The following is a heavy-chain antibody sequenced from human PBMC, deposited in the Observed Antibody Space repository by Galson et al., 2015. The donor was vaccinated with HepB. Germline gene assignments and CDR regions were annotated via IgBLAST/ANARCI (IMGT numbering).Heavy chain of an antibody. CDR3: AGGYCSTPSCHGDVGLDWFGP. CDR1: GGSVSSGDKY. D-gene: IGHD2-15*01. Sequence: TLSLTCTVSGGSVSSGDKYWSWIRQSPGKGLEWIGYFYYRGRTDYNPSLKSRVTMSVDASGTQFSLKITSVTAADTAVYYCAGGYCSTPSCHGDVGLDWFGPWGQGTLVTASS. V-gene: IGHV4-61*08. CDR2: FYYRGRT. J-gene: IGHJ5*02.